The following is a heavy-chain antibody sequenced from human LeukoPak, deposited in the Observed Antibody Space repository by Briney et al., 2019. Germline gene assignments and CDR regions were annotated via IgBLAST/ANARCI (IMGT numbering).Heavy chain of an antibody. J-gene: IGHJ3*02. Sequence: GGSLRLSCAASGFTFTTYGMHWVRQAPGKGLEWVSSISSSSSYIYYADSVKGRFTISRDNAKNSLYLQMNSLRAEDTAVYYCARDPPPMIVVVGDAFDIWGQGTMVTVSS. V-gene: IGHV3-21*01. D-gene: IGHD3-22*01. CDR2: ISSSSSYI. CDR1: GFTFTTYG. CDR3: ARDPPPMIVVVGDAFDI.